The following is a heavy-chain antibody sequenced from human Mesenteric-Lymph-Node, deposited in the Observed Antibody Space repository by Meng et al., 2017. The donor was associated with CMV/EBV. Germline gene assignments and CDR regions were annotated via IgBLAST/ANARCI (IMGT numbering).Heavy chain of an antibody. CDR1: GFTFDDYA. J-gene: IGHJ4*02. D-gene: IGHD2-21*02. V-gene: IGHV3-9*01. CDR3: ARSNEAEELLTEH. CDR2: IRWDSGSI. Sequence: SLKISCAASGFTFDDYAMHWVRQAPGKGLEWVSGIRWDSGSIGYADSVKGRFTISRDNTKNSLYLQMSSLRFEDTAMYYWARSNEAEELLTEHWGQGTLVTVSS.